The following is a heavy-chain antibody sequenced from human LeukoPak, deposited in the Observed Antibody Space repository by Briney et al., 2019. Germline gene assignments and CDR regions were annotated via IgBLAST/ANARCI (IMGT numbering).Heavy chain of an antibody. CDR1: GGSISSGYSY. V-gene: IGHV4-61*09. Sequence: SETLSLTCTVSGGSISSGYSYWTWVRQPAGKGLEWMGHRYTGGKIDYNPSLKSRVTMSVDTSKNQFSLKLSSVAAADTAVYYCARYSSSWSFDYWGQGTLVTVSS. D-gene: IGHD6-13*01. CDR2: RYTGGKI. J-gene: IGHJ4*02. CDR3: ARYSSSWSFDY.